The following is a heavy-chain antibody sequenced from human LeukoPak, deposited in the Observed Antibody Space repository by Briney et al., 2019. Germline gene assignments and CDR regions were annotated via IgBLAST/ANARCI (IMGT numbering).Heavy chain of an antibody. V-gene: IGHV4-61*01. CDR3: ARDSRGYYDSSGYFDY. CDR2: IYCSGNT. J-gene: IGHJ4*02. Sequence: SETLSLTCTVSGGSVSSDSYYWSWIRQPPGKGLEWIGYIYCSGNTKYNPSLKSRVTISVDTSKNQFSLKLSSVSAADTAVYYCARDSRGYYDSSGYFDYWGQGTLVTVSS. CDR1: GGSVSSDSYY. D-gene: IGHD3-22*01.